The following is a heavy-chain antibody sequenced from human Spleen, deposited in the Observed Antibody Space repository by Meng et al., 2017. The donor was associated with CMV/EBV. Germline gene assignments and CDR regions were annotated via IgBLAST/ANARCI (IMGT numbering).Heavy chain of an antibody. V-gene: IGHV1-18*04. CDR1: GYTFTDCF. CDR2: ISPYNGNT. CDR3: ARGSWNYDF. D-gene: IGHD1-7*01. Sequence: ASVKVSCKVSGYTFTDCFIDWVRQAPGQGLEWMGWISPYNGNTEYAQKFQGRVTMTTDTSTSTAYMEVRSLTSDDTAMYYCARGSWNYDFWGRGTLVTVSS. J-gene: IGHJ4*02.